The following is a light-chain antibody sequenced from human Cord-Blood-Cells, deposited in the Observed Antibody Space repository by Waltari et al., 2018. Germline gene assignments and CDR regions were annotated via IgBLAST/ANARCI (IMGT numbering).Light chain of an antibody. CDR3: SSYTSSSTWV. J-gene: IGLJ3*02. CDR1: SSDAGGYNF. CDR2: DVS. Sequence: QSALTQPAPVPGSPGQSTTISCTRTSSDAGGYNFVSWYQQHPGKAPKLMIYDVSKRPSGVSNRFSGSKSGNTASLTISGLQAEDEADYYCSSYTSSSTWVFGGGTKLTVL. V-gene: IGLV2-14*01.